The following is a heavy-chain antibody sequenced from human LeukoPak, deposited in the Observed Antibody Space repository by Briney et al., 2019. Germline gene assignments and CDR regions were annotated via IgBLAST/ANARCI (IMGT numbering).Heavy chain of an antibody. V-gene: IGHV4-30-2*01. Sequence: PSETLSLTCAVSGVSISSGGYSWSWIRQPPGKGLESIGYIYHSGSTYYNPSLKSRVTISLDRSKNQFSLKLSSVTAADTAVYYCARTLGYCSSTSCYGMDVWSQGTTVTVSS. CDR2: IYHSGST. CDR3: ARTLGYCSSTSCYGMDV. CDR1: GVSISSGGYS. J-gene: IGHJ6*02. D-gene: IGHD2-2*01.